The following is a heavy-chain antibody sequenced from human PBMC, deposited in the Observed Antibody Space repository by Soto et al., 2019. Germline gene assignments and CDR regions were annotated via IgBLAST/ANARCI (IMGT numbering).Heavy chain of an antibody. D-gene: IGHD5-18*01. CDR1: GFVFGDHY. CDR3: AREGYSYGYSGYFEN. CDR2: SRNKANSYST. J-gene: IGHJ4*02. V-gene: IGHV3-72*01. Sequence: GGSLRLSCATSGFVFGDHYIDWVRQAPGKGLEWVGRSRNKANSYSTEYAASVRGRFTVSRDDSQYVMYLQMNSLRAEDTAVYYCAREGYSYGYSGYFENWGQGTLVTVSS.